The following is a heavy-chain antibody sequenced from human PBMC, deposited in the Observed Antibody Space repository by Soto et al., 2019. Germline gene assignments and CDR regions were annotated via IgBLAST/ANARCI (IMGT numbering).Heavy chain of an antibody. J-gene: IGHJ4*02. D-gene: IGHD3-3*01. V-gene: IGHV4-30-4*01. Sequence: SETLSLTCTVSGGSISSGDYYWSWIRQPPGKGLEWIGYIYYSGSTYYNPSLKSRVTISVDTSKNQFSLKLSSVTAADTAVYYCARAGPPTIFGVVIMYWGQGTLVTVSS. CDR3: ARAGPPTIFGVVIMY. CDR1: GGSISSGDYY. CDR2: IYYSGST.